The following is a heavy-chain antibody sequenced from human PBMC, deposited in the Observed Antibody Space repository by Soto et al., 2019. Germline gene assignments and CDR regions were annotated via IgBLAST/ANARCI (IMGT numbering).Heavy chain of an antibody. J-gene: IGHJ5*02. V-gene: IGHV3-9*01. D-gene: IGHD3-10*01. CDR1: GFTFAAYA. Sequence: EVQLVESGGGLVQPGRSLRLSCAAAGFTFAAYAMPLVRQAPGKGLEWVSGISWNSGSRGYADSAMGRFTISRDNAKNSLSPQMNSLRPEDTALYYCTKARGLTGAKFDPWGQGTLVIVSS. CDR3: TKARGLTGAKFDP. CDR2: ISWNSGSR.